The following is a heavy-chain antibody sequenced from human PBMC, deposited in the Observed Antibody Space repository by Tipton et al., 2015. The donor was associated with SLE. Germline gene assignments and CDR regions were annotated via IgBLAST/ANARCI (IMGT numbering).Heavy chain of an antibody. CDR1: GYSISSGYY. CDR3: ARGGGFDP. Sequence: TLSLTCAVSGYSISSGYYWGWIRQPPGKGLEWIGYIYYSGSTNYNPSLKSRVTISVDTSKNQFSLKLSSVTAADTAVYYCARGGGFDPWGQGTLVTVSS. CDR2: IYYSGST. J-gene: IGHJ5*02. V-gene: IGHV4-61*05. D-gene: IGHD3-16*01.